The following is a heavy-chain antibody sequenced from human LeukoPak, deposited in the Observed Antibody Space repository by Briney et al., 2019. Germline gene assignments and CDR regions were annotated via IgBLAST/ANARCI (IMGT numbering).Heavy chain of an antibody. D-gene: IGHD2-15*01. J-gene: IGHJ3*02. CDR2: IIPILGIA. Sequence: GASVKVSCKASGYTFTDYYIHWVRQAPGQGLEWMGRIIPILGIANYAQKFQGRVTITADKSTSTAYMELSSLRSEDTAVYYCAIVVRYSDAFDIWGQGTMVTVSS. V-gene: IGHV1-69*04. CDR1: GYTFTDYY. CDR3: AIVVRYSDAFDI.